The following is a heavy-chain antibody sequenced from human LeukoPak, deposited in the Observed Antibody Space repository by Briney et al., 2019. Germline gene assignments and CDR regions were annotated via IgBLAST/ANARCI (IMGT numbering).Heavy chain of an antibody. CDR1: GGSFSGYY. CDR2: INHSGST. D-gene: IGHD7-27*01. CDR3: ARDVGTGDRPY. V-gene: IGHV4-34*01. Sequence: SETLSLTCAVYGGSFSGYYWSWIRQPPGKELEWIGEINHSGSTNYNPSLKSRVTISVDTSKNQFSLKLSSVTAADTAVYYCARDVGTGDRPYWGQGTLVTVSS. J-gene: IGHJ4*02.